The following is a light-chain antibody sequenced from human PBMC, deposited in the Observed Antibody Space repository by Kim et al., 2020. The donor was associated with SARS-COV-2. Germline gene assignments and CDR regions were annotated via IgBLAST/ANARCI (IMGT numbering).Light chain of an antibody. CDR1: SGSIASNY. CDR2: EDN. CDR3: QSYDTSNQGVV. V-gene: IGLV6-57*04. J-gene: IGLJ2*01. Sequence: NFMLTQPHSVSESPGKTITISCTRSSGSIASNYVHWYQQRPGSAPTTMLYEDNQRLSGVPDRFSGSIDSSSNSASLTISGLKTEDEADYYCQSYDTSNQGVVFGGGTQLTVL.